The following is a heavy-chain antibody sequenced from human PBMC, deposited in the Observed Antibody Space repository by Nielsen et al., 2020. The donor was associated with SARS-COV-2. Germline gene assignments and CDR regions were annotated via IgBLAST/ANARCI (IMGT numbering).Heavy chain of an antibody. CDR2: ISFSSRNI. Sequence: GESLKISCAASGFMFSRYSMNWVRQAPGKGLEWVSSISFSSRNIYYADSVKGRFTVSRDNSKNTLYLQMNSLRAEDTAVYYCARDLGGVFDYWGQGTLVTVSS. D-gene: IGHD3-16*01. CDR1: GFMFSRYS. CDR3: ARDLGGVFDY. V-gene: IGHV3-21*04. J-gene: IGHJ4*02.